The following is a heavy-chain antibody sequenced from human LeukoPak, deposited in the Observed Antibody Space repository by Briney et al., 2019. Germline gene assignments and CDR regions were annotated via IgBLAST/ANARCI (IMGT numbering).Heavy chain of an antibody. CDR2: INSDGSST. J-gene: IGHJ6*02. D-gene: IGHD6-13*01. Sequence: GGSLRLSCAASGFTFSSYWMHWVRQAPGKGLVWVSRINSDGSSTSYADSVKGRFTISRDNAKNTLYLQMNGLRAEDTAVYYCWVAAASYYYGMDVWGQGTTVTVSS. V-gene: IGHV3-74*01. CDR1: GFTFSSYW. CDR3: WVAAASYYYGMDV.